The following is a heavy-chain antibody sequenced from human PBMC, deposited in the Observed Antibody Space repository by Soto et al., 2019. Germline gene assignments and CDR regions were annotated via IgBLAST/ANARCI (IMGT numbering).Heavy chain of an antibody. CDR2: IIPILGIA. CDR3: ASPVAKRTHYYYYYMDV. J-gene: IGHJ6*03. D-gene: IGHD5-12*01. CDR1: GGTFSSYT. Sequence: QVPLVQSGAEVKKPGSSVKVSCKASGGTFSSYTISWVRQAPGQGLEWMGRIIPILGIANYAQKFQGRVTITADKSTSTAYMELSSLRSEDTAVYYCASPVAKRTHYYYYYMDVWGKGTTVTVSS. V-gene: IGHV1-69*02.